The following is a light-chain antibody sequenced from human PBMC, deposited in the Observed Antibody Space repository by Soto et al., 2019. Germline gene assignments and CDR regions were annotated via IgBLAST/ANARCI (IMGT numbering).Light chain of an antibody. Sequence: TQSPSTLSGSVGDRVTITCRASQSVSSSYLAWYQQKPGQAPRLLIYGASSRATGIPDRFSGSGSGTDFTLTISRLEPEDFAVYYCQQYGSSPPTWTFGQGTKVDIK. V-gene: IGKV3-20*01. CDR1: QSVSSSY. CDR2: GAS. J-gene: IGKJ1*01. CDR3: QQYGSSPPTWT.